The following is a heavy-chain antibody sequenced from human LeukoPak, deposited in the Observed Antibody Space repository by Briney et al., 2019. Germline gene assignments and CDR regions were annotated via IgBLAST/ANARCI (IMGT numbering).Heavy chain of an antibody. J-gene: IGHJ6*02. Sequence: SETLSLTCTASGGSISSSSYYWGWIRQPPGKGLEWIGSIYYSGSTYYNPSLKSRVTISVDTSKNQFSLKLSSVTAADTAVYYCASIAVAGQGRYGMDVWGQGTTVTVSS. CDR1: GGSISSSSYY. V-gene: IGHV4-39*01. CDR3: ASIAVAGQGRYGMDV. CDR2: IYYSGST. D-gene: IGHD6-19*01.